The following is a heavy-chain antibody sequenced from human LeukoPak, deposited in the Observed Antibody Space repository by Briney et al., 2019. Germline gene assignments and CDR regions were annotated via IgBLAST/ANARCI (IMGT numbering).Heavy chain of an antibody. Sequence: PGGSLRLSCATSGFTLSSYWVHWVRRVPGRGLEWLSGINNDGVSTSYADSVKGRFTITRDNAKNTLYLRMNSLRAEDTAIYYCARKPLSGGYGGTIDYWGQGTLVTVSS. CDR3: ARKPLSGGYGGTIDY. D-gene: IGHD5-12*01. CDR1: GFTLSSYW. V-gene: IGHV3-74*01. CDR2: INNDGVST. J-gene: IGHJ4*02.